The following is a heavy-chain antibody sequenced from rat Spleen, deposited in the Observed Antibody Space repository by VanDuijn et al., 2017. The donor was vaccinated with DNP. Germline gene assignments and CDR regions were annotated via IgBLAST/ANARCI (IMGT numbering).Heavy chain of an antibody. V-gene: IGHV5S11*01. J-gene: IGHJ4*01. Sequence: EVQLVESGGGLVQPGRSLKLSCAASGFTFSNYDMAWVRQAPTKGLEWVASISTVGGATYYRDSVKGRFTISRDNAKSTLYLQMDSLRSEETATYYCARHGEVPTRYAMDAWGQGTSVTVSS. CDR2: ISTVGGAT. CDR3: ARHGEVPTRYAMDA. CDR1: GFTFSNYD. D-gene: IGHD2-1*01.